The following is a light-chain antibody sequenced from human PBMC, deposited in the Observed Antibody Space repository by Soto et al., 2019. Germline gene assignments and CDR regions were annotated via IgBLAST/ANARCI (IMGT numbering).Light chain of an antibody. CDR2: EVS. CDR3: SSLTTSDTWV. V-gene: IGLV2-14*01. CDR1: SSDVGGYNY. J-gene: IGLJ3*02. Sequence: QSVLTQPASVSGSPGQSITISCTGTSSDVGGYNYVSWYQQHPGKAPKLMIYEVSNRPSGVSNRFSGSKSGNTASLTISGLQAEDEADYFCSSLTTSDTWVIGGGTKLTVL.